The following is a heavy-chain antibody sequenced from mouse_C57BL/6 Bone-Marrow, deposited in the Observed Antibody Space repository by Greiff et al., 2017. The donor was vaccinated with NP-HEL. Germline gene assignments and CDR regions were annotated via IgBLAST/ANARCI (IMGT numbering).Heavy chain of an antibody. J-gene: IGHJ2*01. V-gene: IGHV5-6*01. Sequence: EVHLVESGGDLVKPGGSLQLSCAASGFTFSSYGMSWVRQTPDKRLELVATISSGGSYTHYPDSVKGRFTISRDNAKNALYLQMSSLKSEDTAMYYCARRGFDYWGQGTTLTGSS. CDR3: ARRGFDY. CDR2: ISSGGSYT. CDR1: GFTFSSYG.